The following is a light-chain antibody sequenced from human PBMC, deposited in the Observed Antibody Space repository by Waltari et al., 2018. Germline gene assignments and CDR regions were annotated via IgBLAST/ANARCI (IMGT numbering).Light chain of an antibody. CDR3: SSFSSSSIRYV. Sequence: QSALTQPASVSGSPGQSITISCTGTSSDVGGYNRVSWYQPHPGRAPKFMIYEVSNRPSGVSDRFSGSKSGNTASLTISGLQAEDEADYYCSSFSSSSIRYVFGIGTKVTVL. CDR2: EVS. J-gene: IGLJ1*01. CDR1: SSDVGGYNR. V-gene: IGLV2-14*01.